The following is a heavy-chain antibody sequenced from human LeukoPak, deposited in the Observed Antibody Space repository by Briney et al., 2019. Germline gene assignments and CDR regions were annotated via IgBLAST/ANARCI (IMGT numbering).Heavy chain of an antibody. V-gene: IGHV3-48*04. CDR3: ARAGYCTGGVCYSAHPNDAFDI. CDR2: ISSSGSTI. Sequence: PGGSLRLSCAASGFTFSSYAMSWVRQAPGKGLEWVSYISSSGSTIYYADSVKGRFTISRDNAKNSLYLQMNSLRAEDTAVYYCARAGYCTGGVCYSAHPNDAFDIWGQGTMVTVSS. D-gene: IGHD2-8*02. J-gene: IGHJ3*02. CDR1: GFTFSSYA.